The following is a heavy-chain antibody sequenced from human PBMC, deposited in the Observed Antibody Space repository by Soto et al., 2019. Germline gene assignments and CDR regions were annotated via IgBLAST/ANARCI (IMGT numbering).Heavy chain of an antibody. J-gene: IGHJ4*02. CDR2: IYYSGST. V-gene: IGHV4-39*01. CDR3: ARHSPTSMVPYLDY. Sequence: SETLSLTCTVSGGSISSSSYYWGWIRQPPGKGLEWIGSIYYSGSTYYNPSLKSRVTISVDTSKNQFSLKLSSVTAADTAVYYCARHSPTSMVPYLDYWGQGTLVTVSS. D-gene: IGHD3-10*01. CDR1: GGSISSSSYY.